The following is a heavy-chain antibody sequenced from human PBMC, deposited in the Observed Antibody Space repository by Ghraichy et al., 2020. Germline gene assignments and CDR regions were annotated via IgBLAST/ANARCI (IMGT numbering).Heavy chain of an antibody. CDR1: GGTFSSYA. CDR3: ARAGAYCGGDCTTFDY. CDR2: ISTSFGKA. V-gene: IGHV1-69*13. D-gene: IGHD2-21*02. J-gene: IGHJ4*02. Sequence: SVKVSCKASGGTFSSYAISWVRLAPGQGLEWMGGISTSFGKANYAQKFQGRVTITADESTSTAYMELRSLRSEDTAVYYGARAGAYCGGDCTTFDYWGQGTLGNVSS.